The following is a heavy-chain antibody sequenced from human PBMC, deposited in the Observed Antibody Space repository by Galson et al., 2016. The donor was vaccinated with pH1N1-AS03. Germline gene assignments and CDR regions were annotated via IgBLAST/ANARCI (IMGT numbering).Heavy chain of an antibody. J-gene: IGHJ6*02. CDR1: GYTFSNHW. CDR3: ARQQDGRGSGLEWLFWYGMDV. V-gene: IGHV5-51*01. CDR2: IYPADSST. Sequence: QSGAEVKKPGESLKISCKVSGYTFSNHWIGWVRQMPGKGLEWMGIIYPADSSTTYSPSFQGQVPISADQSISTAYLQWSSLRASATAMYFCARQQDGRGSGLEWLFWYGMDVWGQGTTVIVSS. D-gene: IGHD3-3*01.